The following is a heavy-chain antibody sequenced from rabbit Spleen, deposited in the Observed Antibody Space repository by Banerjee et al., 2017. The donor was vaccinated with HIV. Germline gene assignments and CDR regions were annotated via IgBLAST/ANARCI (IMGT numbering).Heavy chain of an antibody. D-gene: IGHD2-1*01. Sequence: QEQLVESGGGLVQPEGSLTLTCTASGFSFSSSYYICWVRQAPGKGLEWIGTIYAGISGSTYYANWAKGRSTFSKTSSTTVTLQMTSLTAADTATYFCARGSAAMTMVITGFYLNLWGQGTLVTVS. J-gene: IGHJ4*01. CDR2: IYAGISGST. V-gene: IGHV1S45*01. CDR1: GFSFSSSYY. CDR3: ARGSAAMTMVITGFYLNL.